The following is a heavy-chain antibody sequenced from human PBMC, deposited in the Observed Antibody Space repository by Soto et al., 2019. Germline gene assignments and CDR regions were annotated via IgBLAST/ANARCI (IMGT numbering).Heavy chain of an antibody. CDR1: GFTFSNAW. CDR2: IKSKTDGGTT. Sequence: GGSLRLSCAASGFTFSNAWMSWVRQAPGKGLEWVGRIKSKTDGGTTDYAAPVKGRFTISRDDSKNTLYLQMNSLKTEDTAVYYCTPGDLWFGELSAFDFYYWGQGTLVTVSS. J-gene: IGHJ4*02. D-gene: IGHD3-10*01. V-gene: IGHV3-15*01. CDR3: TPGDLWFGELSAFDFYY.